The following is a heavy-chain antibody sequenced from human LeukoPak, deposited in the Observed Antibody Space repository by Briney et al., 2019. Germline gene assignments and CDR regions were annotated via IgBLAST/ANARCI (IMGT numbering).Heavy chain of an antibody. D-gene: IGHD6-13*01. J-gene: IGHJ4*02. CDR3: ARGVYIAAAQYGY. CDR1: GGSISNYY. V-gene: IGHV4-59*01. Sequence: SETLSLTCTVSGGSISNYYWSWIRQPPGKGLEWIGYIYYSGTTNYNPSLKSRVTISVDTSKSQFSLKLNSVTAADTAVYYCARGVYIAAAQYGYWGQGTLVTVSS. CDR2: IYYSGTT.